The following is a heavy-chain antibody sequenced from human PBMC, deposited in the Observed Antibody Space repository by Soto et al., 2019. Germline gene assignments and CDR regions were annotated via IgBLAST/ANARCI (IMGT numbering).Heavy chain of an antibody. CDR2: IYYSGST. Sequence: QVQLQESGPGLVKPSQTLSLTCTVSGGSISSGGYYWSWIRQHPGKGLEWIGYIYYSGSTYYNPSLKSRVTISVDTSKNQFSLKLSSVTAADTAVYYXXXXXXXXVAATVEYYFDYWGQGTLVTVSS. V-gene: IGHV4-31*03. CDR3: XXXXXXXVAATVEYYFDY. D-gene: IGHD2-15*01. J-gene: IGHJ4*02. CDR1: GGSISSGGYY.